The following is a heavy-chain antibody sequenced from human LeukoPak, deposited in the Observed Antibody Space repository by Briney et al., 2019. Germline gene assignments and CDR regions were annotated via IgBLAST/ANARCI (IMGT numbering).Heavy chain of an antibody. J-gene: IGHJ4*02. CDR3: AKTRIPGATPFY. Sequence: GGSLRLSCAASGFTFSSYSMNWVRQAPGKGLEWVSSISSSSSYIYYADSVKGRFTTSRDNAKNSLYLQMNSLRAEDTAVYYCAKTRIPGATPFYWGQGTLVTVSS. V-gene: IGHV3-21*04. CDR1: GFTFSSYS. D-gene: IGHD1-26*01. CDR2: ISSSSSYI.